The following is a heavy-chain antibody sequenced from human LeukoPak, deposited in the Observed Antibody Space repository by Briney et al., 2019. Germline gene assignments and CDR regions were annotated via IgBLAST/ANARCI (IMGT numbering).Heavy chain of an antibody. J-gene: IGHJ6*04. CDR1: GGSFSGYY. V-gene: IGHV4-34*01. CDR2: INHSGST. CDR3: ARGLRPTGPAYRDV. Sequence: SETLSLTCAVYGGSFSGYYWSWIRQPPGKGLEWIGEINHSGSTNYNPSLKSRVTISVDTSKNQFSLKLSSVTAADTAVYCCARGLRPTGPAYRDVWGKGTTVTVSS. D-gene: IGHD4-17*01.